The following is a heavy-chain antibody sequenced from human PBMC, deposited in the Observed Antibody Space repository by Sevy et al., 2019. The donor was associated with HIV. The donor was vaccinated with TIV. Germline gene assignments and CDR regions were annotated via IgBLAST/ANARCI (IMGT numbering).Heavy chain of an antibody. Sequence: SETLSLTCTVSGGSISSYYWSWIRQPAGKGLEWIGRIYTSGSTNYNPSLKSRVTMSVDTSKNQFSLKLSSVTAADTAVYYCATGGNYYDSSGYHLFDYWGQGTLVTVSS. CDR1: GGSISSYY. D-gene: IGHD3-22*01. V-gene: IGHV4-4*07. CDR3: ATGGNYYDSSGYHLFDY. CDR2: IYTSGST. J-gene: IGHJ4*02.